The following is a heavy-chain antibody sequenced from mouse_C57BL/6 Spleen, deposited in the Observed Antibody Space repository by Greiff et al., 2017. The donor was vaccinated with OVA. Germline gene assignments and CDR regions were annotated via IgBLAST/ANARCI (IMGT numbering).Heavy chain of an antibody. D-gene: IGHD2-3*01. CDR2: IDPSDSYT. CDR1: GYTFTSYW. J-gene: IGHJ4*01. Sequence: QVQLKQPGAELVKPGASVKLSCKASGYTFTSYWMQWVKQRPGQGLEWIGEIDPSDSYTNYNQKFKGKATLTVDTSSSTAYMQLSSLTSEDSAVYYCARGKDGYTYAMDYWGQGTSVTVSS. V-gene: IGHV1-50*01. CDR3: ARGKDGYTYAMDY.